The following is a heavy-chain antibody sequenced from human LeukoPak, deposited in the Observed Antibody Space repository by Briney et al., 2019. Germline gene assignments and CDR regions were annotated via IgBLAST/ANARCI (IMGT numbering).Heavy chain of an antibody. D-gene: IGHD1-26*01. Sequence: ASVKVSCKASGYTFTSYGINWVRQATGQGLEWMGWMNPNSGNTGYAQKFQGRVTITRNTSISTAYMELSSLRSEDTAVYYCARGGEYSGSYYDWFDPWGQGTLVTVSS. J-gene: IGHJ5*02. CDR1: GYTFTSYG. CDR3: ARGGEYSGSYYDWFDP. V-gene: IGHV1-8*03. CDR2: MNPNSGNT.